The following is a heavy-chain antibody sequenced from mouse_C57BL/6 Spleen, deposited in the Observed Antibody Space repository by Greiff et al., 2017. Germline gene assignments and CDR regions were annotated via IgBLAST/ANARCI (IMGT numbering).Heavy chain of an antibody. J-gene: IGHJ2*01. CDR2: ISDGGSYT. CDR3: ARGYDYDGFDY. CDR1: GFTFSSYA. V-gene: IGHV5-4*03. D-gene: IGHD2-4*01. Sequence: EVKLVESGGGLVKPGGSLKLSCAASGFTFSSYAMSWVRQTPEKRLEWVATISDGGSYTYYPDNVKGRFTISRDNAKNNLYLQMSHLKSEDTAMYYCARGYDYDGFDYWGQGTTLTVSS.